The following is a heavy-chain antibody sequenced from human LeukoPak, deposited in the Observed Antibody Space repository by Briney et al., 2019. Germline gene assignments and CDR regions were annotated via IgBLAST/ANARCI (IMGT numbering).Heavy chain of an antibody. CDR3: AGGAPQWWLTRVIWFDP. V-gene: IGHV4-34*01. CDR1: GGSFSGYY. Sequence: SDTLSLTCAVYGGSFSGYYWSWMRQPPGKGLEWIGEINHSVSTNYNPPLKRRGTTSVDTPKNHSSLKLRPVTASDTAVYYCAGGAPQWWLTRVIWFDPWGQGTLVTVSS. CDR2: INHSVST. D-gene: IGHD2-15*01. J-gene: IGHJ5*02.